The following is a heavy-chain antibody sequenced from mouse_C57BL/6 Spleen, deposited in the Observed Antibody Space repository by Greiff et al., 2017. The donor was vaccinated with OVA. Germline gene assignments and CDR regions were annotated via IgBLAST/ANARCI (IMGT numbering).Heavy chain of an antibody. CDR3: ARPHGSSYEFAY. D-gene: IGHD1-1*01. Sequence: EVKLMESGGGLVKPGGSLKLSCAASGFTFSDYGMHWVRQAPEKGLEWVAYISSGSSTIYYADTVKGRFTISRDNAKNTLFLQMTSLRSEDTAMYYCARPHGSSYEFAYWGQGTLVTVSA. J-gene: IGHJ3*01. V-gene: IGHV5-17*01. CDR2: ISSGSSTI. CDR1: GFTFSDYG.